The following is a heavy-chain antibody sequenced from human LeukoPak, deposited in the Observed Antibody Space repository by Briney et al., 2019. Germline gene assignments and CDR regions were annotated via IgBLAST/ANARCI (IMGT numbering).Heavy chain of an antibody. V-gene: IGHV4-34*01. Sequence: PSETLSLTCAVYGGSFSGYYWSGLRQPPGKGLEWIGEINHSGSTNYNPSLKSRVTISVDTSKNQFSLKLSYVTAADTAVYYCARLHGDYVGFDYWGQGTLVTVSS. CDR2: INHSGST. CDR3: ARLHGDYVGFDY. J-gene: IGHJ4*02. CDR1: GGSFSGYY. D-gene: IGHD4-17*01.